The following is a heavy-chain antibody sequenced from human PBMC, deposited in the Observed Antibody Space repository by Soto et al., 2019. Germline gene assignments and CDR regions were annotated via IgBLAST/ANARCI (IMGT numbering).Heavy chain of an antibody. CDR1: GFTFSDYS. CDR3: ARDLGDGYNYLEDY. J-gene: IGHJ4*02. V-gene: IGHV3-11*05. Sequence: QVQLVESGGGLVKPGGSLRLSCAASGFTFSDYSMSWIRQAPGKGLEWVSYISSSSSYTNYADSVKGRFTISRDNAKNSLYLQMNSLRAEDTAVYYCARDLGDGYNYLEDYWGQGTLVTVSS. D-gene: IGHD5-12*01. CDR2: ISSSSSYT.